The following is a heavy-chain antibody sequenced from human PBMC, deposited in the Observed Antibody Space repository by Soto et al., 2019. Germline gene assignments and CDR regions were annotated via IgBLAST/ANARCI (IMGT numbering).Heavy chain of an antibody. CDR2: IDSDGSST. D-gene: IGHD1-26*01. J-gene: IGHJ3*01. V-gene: IGHV3-74*01. CDR1: GFTFSYYW. Sequence: EVQLVESGGGLVRPGGSLRLSCAASGFTFSYYWMHWVRQAPGKGLVWVSRIDSDGSSTTYADFVKGRIIISRDNARNTVELQMNSVRVEDTAVYYCARGDRGAFDLWGQGTVVTVSS. CDR3: ARGDRGAFDL.